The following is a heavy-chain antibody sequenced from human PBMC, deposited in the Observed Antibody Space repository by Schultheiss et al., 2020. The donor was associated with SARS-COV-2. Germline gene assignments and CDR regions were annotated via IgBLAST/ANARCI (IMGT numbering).Heavy chain of an antibody. CDR3: ARDSSGSYYAFDI. D-gene: IGHD1-26*01. V-gene: IGHV3-23*01. Sequence: GGSLRLSCAASGFRINNFGVHWVRQAPGKGLEWVSAISGSGGSTYYADSVKGRFTISRDNSKNTLSLQADSLRAEDTAVYYCARDSSGSYYAFDIWGQGTMVTVSS. CDR2: ISGSGGST. J-gene: IGHJ3*02. CDR1: GFRINNFG.